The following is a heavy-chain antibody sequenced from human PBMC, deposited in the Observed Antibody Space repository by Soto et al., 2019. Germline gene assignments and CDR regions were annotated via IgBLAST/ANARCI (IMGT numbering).Heavy chain of an antibody. CDR1: GFTFSSYS. CDR2: ISSSSSTI. Sequence: EVQLVESGGGLVQPGGSLRLSCAASGFTFSSYSMNWVRQAPGKGLEWVSYISSSSSTIYYADSVKGRFTISRDNAKNSLYLQMNSLRDEDTAVYYCARVVYYDSSGYYYDPKYYFDYWGQGTLVTVSS. D-gene: IGHD3-22*01. CDR3: ARVVYYDSSGYYYDPKYYFDY. V-gene: IGHV3-48*02. J-gene: IGHJ4*02.